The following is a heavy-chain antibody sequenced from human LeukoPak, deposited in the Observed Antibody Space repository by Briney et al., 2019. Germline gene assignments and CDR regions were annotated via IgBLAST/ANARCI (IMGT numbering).Heavy chain of an antibody. Sequence: ASVKVSCKASGYTFTSYGISWVRQAPGQGLEWMGWISAYNGNTNYAQKPQGRVTMTTDTSTSTAYMELRSLRSDDTAVYYCAREYYYDSSGYYPYWGQGTLVTVSS. CDR2: ISAYNGNT. D-gene: IGHD3-22*01. J-gene: IGHJ4*02. CDR1: GYTFTSYG. V-gene: IGHV1-18*01. CDR3: AREYYYDSSGYYPY.